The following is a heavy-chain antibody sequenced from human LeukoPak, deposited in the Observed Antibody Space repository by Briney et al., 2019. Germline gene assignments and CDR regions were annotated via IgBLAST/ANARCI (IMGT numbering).Heavy chain of an antibody. CDR1: GGSISSGGYN. V-gene: IGHV4-31*03. CDR3: ARTGREPYYFDY. CDR2: THYIGTS. D-gene: IGHD1-1*01. J-gene: IGHJ4*02. Sequence: SETLSLTCTVSGGSISSGGYNWNWIRQLPGKGLEWIGYTHYIGTSDYNPSLKSRVTISVDTSNNQFSLKLTSVTAADTAVYYCARTGREPYYFDYWGQGTLVTVSS.